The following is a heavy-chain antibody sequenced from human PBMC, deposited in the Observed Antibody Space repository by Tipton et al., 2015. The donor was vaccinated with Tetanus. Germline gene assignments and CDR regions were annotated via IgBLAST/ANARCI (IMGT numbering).Heavy chain of an antibody. D-gene: IGHD3-10*01. V-gene: IGHV5-51*01. CDR3: ARLPKHYSASGTT. Sequence: QLVQSGAEVKKPGESPKISCSGSGYSFNIYWLAWVRQMPGKGLEWMGIIYPDDSDTRYSPSFRGQVTISADKSISTAYLQWSSLKASDTAIYFCARLPKHYSASGTTWGQGTLVTVSS. CDR2: IYPDDSDT. CDR1: GYSFNIYW. J-gene: IGHJ5*02.